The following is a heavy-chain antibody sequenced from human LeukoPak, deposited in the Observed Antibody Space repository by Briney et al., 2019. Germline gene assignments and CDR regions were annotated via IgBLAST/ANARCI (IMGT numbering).Heavy chain of an antibody. D-gene: IGHD2-15*01. CDR1: GFTFSSYS. CDR3: ARGVGYCSGGSCLDAFDI. Sequence: GGSLRLSCAASGFTFSSYSMNWVRQAPGKGLEWVSSISSSSSYIYYADSVKGRFTISRDNAKNSLYLQMNSLRAEDTAVYYCARGVGYCSGGSCLDAFDIWGQGTMVTVSS. J-gene: IGHJ3*02. V-gene: IGHV3-21*01. CDR2: ISSSSSYI.